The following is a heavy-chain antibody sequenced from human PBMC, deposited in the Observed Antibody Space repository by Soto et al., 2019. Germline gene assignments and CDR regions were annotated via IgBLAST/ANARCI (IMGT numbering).Heavy chain of an antibody. D-gene: IGHD3-10*01. CDR1: GGTFSSYT. V-gene: IGHV1-69*02. CDR3: ARFRGSYGMDV. CDR2: IIPILGIA. J-gene: IGHJ6*02. Sequence: QVQLVQSGAEVKKPGSSVKVSCKASGGTFSSYTISWVRQAPGQGLEWMGRIIPILGIANYAQKFQGRVTITADKSTSTAYLELSSLRSEDTAVYYCARFRGSYGMDVWGQGTTVTVSS.